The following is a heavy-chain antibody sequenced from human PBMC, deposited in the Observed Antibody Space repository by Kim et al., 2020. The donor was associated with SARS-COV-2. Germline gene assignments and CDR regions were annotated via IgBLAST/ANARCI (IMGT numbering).Heavy chain of an antibody. Sequence: SETLSLTCTVSGGSISSGGYYWSWIRQHPGKGLEWIGYIYYSGSTYYNPSLKSRVTISVDTSKNQFSLKLSSVTAADTAVYYCARVGYGDYRYYWGQGTLVTVSS. J-gene: IGHJ4*02. CDR1: GGSISSGGYY. D-gene: IGHD4-17*01. V-gene: IGHV4-31*03. CDR2: IYYSGST. CDR3: ARVGYGDYRYY.